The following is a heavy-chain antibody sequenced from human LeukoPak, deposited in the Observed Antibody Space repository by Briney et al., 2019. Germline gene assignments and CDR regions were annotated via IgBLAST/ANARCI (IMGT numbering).Heavy chain of an antibody. CDR3: AGFHRSAHSSGYSLDY. CDR1: GGSFSGYY. D-gene: IGHD3-22*01. J-gene: IGHJ4*02. Sequence: SETLSLTCAVYGGSFSGYYWSWIRQPPGKGLEWIGEINHSGSTNYNPSLKSRVTISVDTSKNQFSLKLSSVTAADTAVYYCAGFHRSAHSSGYSLDYWGQGTLVTVSS. CDR2: INHSGST. V-gene: IGHV4-34*01.